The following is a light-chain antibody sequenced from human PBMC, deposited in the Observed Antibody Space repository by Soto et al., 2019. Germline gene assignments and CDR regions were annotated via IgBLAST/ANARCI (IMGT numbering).Light chain of an antibody. Sequence: QSALTQPPSASGTPGQTVTISCSGSSSNIGRNTVNWYQQLPGTAPKLLIYTNNQRPSGVPDRFSGSKSGTSASLAISGLXSEDEADYYCAAWDDSLNGSVFGTGTKVTVL. V-gene: IGLV1-44*01. CDR1: SSNIGRNT. CDR2: TNN. J-gene: IGLJ1*01. CDR3: AAWDDSLNGSV.